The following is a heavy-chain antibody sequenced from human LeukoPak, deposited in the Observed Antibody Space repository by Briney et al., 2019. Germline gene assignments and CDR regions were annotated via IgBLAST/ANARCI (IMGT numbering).Heavy chain of an antibody. D-gene: IGHD2-15*01. V-gene: IGHV3-23*01. CDR1: GFPFSIYA. CDR3: VRDFSCSGGSCTLFDS. CDR2: LNEDGGYT. Sequence: GGSLRLSCAASGFPFSIYAMRGVRQAPGKGLAWVSGLNEDGGYTYYADSVKGRFTISRDNSENTLYLQMSSLRAEDTAIYYCVRDFSCSGGSCTLFDSWGKGTLVSVSS. J-gene: IGHJ4*02.